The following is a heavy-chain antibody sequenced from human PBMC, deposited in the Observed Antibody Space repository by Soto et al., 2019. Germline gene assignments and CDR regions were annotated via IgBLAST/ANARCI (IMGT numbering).Heavy chain of an antibody. CDR2: ISSSGSTI. Sequence: GGSLRLSCAASGFTFSSYETNWVRQAPGKGLEWVSYISSSGSTIYYADSVKGRFTISRDNAKNSLYLQMNSLRAEDTAVYYCARDQSITIFGVLRWYGMDVWGQGTTVTVSS. V-gene: IGHV3-48*03. D-gene: IGHD3-3*01. CDR1: GFTFSSYE. CDR3: ARDQSITIFGVLRWYGMDV. J-gene: IGHJ6*02.